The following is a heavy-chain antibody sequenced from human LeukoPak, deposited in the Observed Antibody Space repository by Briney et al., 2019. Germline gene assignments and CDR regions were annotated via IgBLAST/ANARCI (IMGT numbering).Heavy chain of an antibody. CDR2: INPSGGTT. Sequence: GASVKVSCKASGYTFTSYYLHWVRQAPGQGLEWMGLINPSGGTTSYAQKFQGRLTMTRDTSTSTVYMELSSLRSEDTAVYYCARGVLSGYYTNWFDPWGQGTLVTVSS. D-gene: IGHD3-3*01. J-gene: IGHJ5*02. V-gene: IGHV1-46*01. CDR3: ARGVLSGYYTNWFDP. CDR1: GYTFTSYY.